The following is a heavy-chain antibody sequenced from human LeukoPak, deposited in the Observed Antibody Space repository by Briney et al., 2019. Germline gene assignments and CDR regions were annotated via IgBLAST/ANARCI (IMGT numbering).Heavy chain of an antibody. CDR3: AELGITMIGGV. J-gene: IGHJ6*04. Sequence: GGSPRLSCAASGLTFSSYEMSWVRQAPGKGLEWVSYISSSGSTIYYADSVKGRFTISRDNAKNSLYLQMNSLRAEDTAVYYCAELGITMIGGVWGKGTTVTISS. D-gene: IGHD3-10*02. CDR2: ISSSGSTI. V-gene: IGHV3-48*03. CDR1: GLTFSSYE.